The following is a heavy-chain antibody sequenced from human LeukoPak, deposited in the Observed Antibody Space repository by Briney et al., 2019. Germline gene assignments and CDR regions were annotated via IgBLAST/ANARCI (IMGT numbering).Heavy chain of an antibody. CDR1: GFTFSSYG. V-gene: IGHV3-30*18. D-gene: IGHD3-9*01. Sequence: GRSLRLSCAASGFTFSSYGMHWVRQAPGKGLEWVTIILYDGSNKYYADSVKGRFTISRDNSKNTLYLQMNSLRAEDTAVYYCAKGNYDILTGYLYGVDYWGQGTLVTVSS. CDR3: AKGNYDILTGYLYGVDY. J-gene: IGHJ4*02. CDR2: ILYDGSNK.